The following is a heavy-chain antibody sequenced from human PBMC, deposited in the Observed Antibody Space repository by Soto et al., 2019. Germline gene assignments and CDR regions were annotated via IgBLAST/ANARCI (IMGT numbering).Heavy chain of an antibody. V-gene: IGHV3-33*08. CDR2: IWCDGSNR. CDR1: EGKCISYV. Sequence: SCAASEGKCISYVMHCISKTTGKGLEWVAVIWCDGSNRNHADSVKGRFTISRDNAKNTVYLEMNSLRAEDTAVYYCASGGGSLNFDSWGQGTLVSVSS. D-gene: IGHD2-15*01. CDR3: ASGGGSLNFDS. J-gene: IGHJ4*02.